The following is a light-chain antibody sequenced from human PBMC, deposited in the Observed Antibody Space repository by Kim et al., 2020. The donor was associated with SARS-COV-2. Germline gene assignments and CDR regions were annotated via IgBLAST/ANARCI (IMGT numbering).Light chain of an antibody. CDR1: KLGDKY. CDR3: QAWDSSTEV. Sequence: SYELTQPPSASVSPGQTASITCSGDKLGDKYACWYQQKPGQSPVLVIYQDSKRPSGIPERFSGSNSGNTATLTISGTQAMDEADYYCQAWDSSTEVFGTGTQVTVL. V-gene: IGLV3-1*01. J-gene: IGLJ1*01. CDR2: QDS.